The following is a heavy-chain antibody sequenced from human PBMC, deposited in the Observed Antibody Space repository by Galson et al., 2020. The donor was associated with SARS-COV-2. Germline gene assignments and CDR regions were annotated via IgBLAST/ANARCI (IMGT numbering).Heavy chain of an antibody. CDR3: ARGDMGNDYFDC. V-gene: IGHV3-74*01. CDR1: GFTFSSYW. J-gene: IGHJ4*02. D-gene: IGHD7-27*01. CDR2: IYSEGSST. Sequence: GGSLRLSCAASGFTFSSYWMHWVRQAPGKGLVWVSRIYSEGSSTSYADSVKGRFTISGDNAKNTLYLQMNSLRAEDTAVYYCARGDMGNDYFDCRGQGTLVTVSS.